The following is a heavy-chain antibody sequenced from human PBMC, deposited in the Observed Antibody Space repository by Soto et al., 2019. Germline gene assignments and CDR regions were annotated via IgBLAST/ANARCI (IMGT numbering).Heavy chain of an antibody. D-gene: IGHD4-17*01. CDR3: ARGAIGRDYDDHDELHWSSDL. Sequence: EVQLVESGGGLVKPGGSLRLSCAASGFTFSRNGMNWVRQAPGKGLEWVSAISSRGVYIHYADSMKGRFTISRDNAKNSLYMQMNSMRAEDTAVYYCARGAIGRDYDDHDELHWSSDLWGRGTLVTVSS. CDR1: GFTFSRNG. CDR2: ISSRGVYI. V-gene: IGHV3-21*06. J-gene: IGHJ2*01.